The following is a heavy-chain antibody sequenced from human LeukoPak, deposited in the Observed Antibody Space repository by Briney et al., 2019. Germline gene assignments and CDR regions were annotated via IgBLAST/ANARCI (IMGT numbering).Heavy chain of an antibody. J-gene: IGHJ4*02. CDR1: GFTFSSYA. V-gene: IGHV3-30*04. D-gene: IGHD6-19*01. Sequence: PGRSLRLSCAASGFTFSSYAMHWVRQAPGKGLERVAVISYDGSNKYYADSVKGRFTISRDNSKNTLYLQMNSLRAEDTAVYYCARDPHSSGWLAFDYWGQGTLVTVSS. CDR2: ISYDGSNK. CDR3: ARDPHSSGWLAFDY.